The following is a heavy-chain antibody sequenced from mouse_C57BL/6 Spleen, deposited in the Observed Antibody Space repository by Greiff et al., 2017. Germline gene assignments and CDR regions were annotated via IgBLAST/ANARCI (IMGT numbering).Heavy chain of an antibody. Sequence: QVQLQQPGAELVKPGASVKLSCKASGYTFTSYWITWVKQRPGQGLEWIGDIYPGSGSTNYNEKFKSKATLPVDPSSRTAYMQLSSLTSEDSAGYCCVRGGGSWLAYWGQGTLVTVSA. CDR2: IYPGSGST. V-gene: IGHV1-55*01. CDR3: VRGGGSWLAY. CDR1: GYTFTSYW. D-gene: IGHD1-1*02. J-gene: IGHJ3*01.